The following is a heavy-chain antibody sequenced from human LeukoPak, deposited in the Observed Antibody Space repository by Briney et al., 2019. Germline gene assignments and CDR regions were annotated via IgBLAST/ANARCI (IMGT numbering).Heavy chain of an antibody. J-gene: IGHJ4*02. CDR1: GFTFTTYW. Sequence: GGSLRLSCAASGFTFTTYWMTWVRQAPGKGLEWVANINQAGSEKYYVDSVKGRFTISRDNAKNSLYLQMDSLRAEDTAMYYCAKVASGSYYDNWGQGTLVTVSS. CDR3: AKVASGSYYDN. V-gene: IGHV3-7*01. D-gene: IGHD1-26*01. CDR2: INQAGSEK.